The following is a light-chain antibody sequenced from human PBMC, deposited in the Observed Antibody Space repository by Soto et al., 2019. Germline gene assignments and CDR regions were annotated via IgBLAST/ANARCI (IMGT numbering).Light chain of an antibody. V-gene: IGKV1-5*03. Sequence: DIQMTQSPSTLSASVGDRVTITCRASQSISNWLAWYQQKPGKAPNLLIYKASSLESGVPSRFSGSASGTEFTLTISSLQPDDFATYYCQQYNSYPFTFGQGTKLEIK. CDR2: KAS. J-gene: IGKJ2*01. CDR3: QQYNSYPFT. CDR1: QSISNW.